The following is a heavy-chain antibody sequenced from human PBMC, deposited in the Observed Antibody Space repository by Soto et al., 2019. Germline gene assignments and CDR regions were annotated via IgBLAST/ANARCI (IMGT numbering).Heavy chain of an antibody. J-gene: IGHJ6*02. CDR3: ARQWGRSRYHYDMDV. CDR1: GYSFASYW. V-gene: IGHV5-10-1*01. Sequence: GESLKICCKGSGYSFASYWITWVRQMPGKGLEWMGRIDPSDSYINYNPSFQGHVTISGDKSISTAYLQWSSLEASDTAVYYCARQWGRSRYHYDMDVWGQGTTVTVSS. D-gene: IGHD2-2*01. CDR2: IDPSDSYI.